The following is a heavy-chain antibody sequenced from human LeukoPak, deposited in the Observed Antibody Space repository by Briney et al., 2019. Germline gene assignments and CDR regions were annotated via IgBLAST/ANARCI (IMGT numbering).Heavy chain of an antibody. V-gene: IGHV3-7*01. CDR1: GFTFSSYW. Sequence: GSLSLSCAASGFTFSSYWMTWVRQTPGKGLEWVANIKHDGSEKYYVDSVKGRFTISRDNAKNSLYLQMNSLRAEDTAVYYCSAGYDTPYWGQGTRSPSPQ. CDR3: SAGYDTPY. D-gene: IGHD3-22*01. CDR2: IKHDGSEK. J-gene: IGHJ4*02.